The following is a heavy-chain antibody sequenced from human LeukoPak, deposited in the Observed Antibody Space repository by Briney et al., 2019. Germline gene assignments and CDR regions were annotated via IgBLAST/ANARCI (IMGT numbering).Heavy chain of an antibody. Sequence: ASVKVSCKASGYTFTSYYMHWVRQAPGQGLEWMGWMNPNSGNTGYAQKFQGRVTMTRNTSISTAYMELSSLRSEDTAVYYCARSPYGDYVLDYWGQGTLVTVSS. J-gene: IGHJ4*02. CDR1: GYTFTSYY. CDR3: ARSPYGDYVLDY. V-gene: IGHV1-8*02. CDR2: MNPNSGNT. D-gene: IGHD4-17*01.